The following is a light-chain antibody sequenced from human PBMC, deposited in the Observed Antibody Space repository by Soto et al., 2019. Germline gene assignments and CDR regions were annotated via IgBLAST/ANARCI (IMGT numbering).Light chain of an antibody. V-gene: IGLV1-40*01. J-gene: IGLJ1*01. CDR1: NSNIGTGFD. Sequence: QSVLTQPPSVSGAPGQRVTIACTGNNSNIGTGFDVHWYRHFPGAAPKLLLSGTSHRPSGVPDRFSGSKSGTSASLAIAGLQDDDAADYYSSSYAGSNYVFGTGTKLTVL. CDR3: SSYAGSNYV. CDR2: GTS.